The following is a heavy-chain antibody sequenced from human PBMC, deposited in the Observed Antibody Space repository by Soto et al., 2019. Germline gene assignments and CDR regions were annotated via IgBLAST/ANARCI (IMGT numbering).Heavy chain of an antibody. V-gene: IGHV4-30-4*01. CDR3: ARSSLYGMDV. J-gene: IGHJ6*01. D-gene: IGHD1-1*01. CDR1: GGSISSGYYY. CDR2: IYYSGNT. Sequence: TLSLTCSVSGGSISSGYYYWSWIRQPPWKGLEWIGNIYYSGNTYYNPSLKSRLIISIDTSKTQFSLKVGSVTAADTAVYYCARSSLYGMDVWGQGTTVTVSS.